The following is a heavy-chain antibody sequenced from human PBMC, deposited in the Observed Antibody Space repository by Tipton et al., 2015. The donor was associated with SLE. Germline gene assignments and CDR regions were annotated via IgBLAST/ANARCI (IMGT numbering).Heavy chain of an antibody. J-gene: IGHJ3*02. D-gene: IGHD6-19*01. V-gene: IGHV3-74*01. CDR1: GFTFSSYW. CDR3: AREGSVWNDAFDI. Sequence: PLRLSCAASGFTFSSYWMHWVRQAPGKGLVWVSRINSDGSSTTYADSVKGRFTISRDNAKNTLYLQMNSLRAEDTAVYYCAREGSVWNDAFDIWGQGTMVTVSS. CDR2: INSDGSST.